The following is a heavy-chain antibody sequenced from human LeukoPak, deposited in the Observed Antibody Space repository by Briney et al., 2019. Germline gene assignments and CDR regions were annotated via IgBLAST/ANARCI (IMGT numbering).Heavy chain of an antibody. Sequence: PSETLSLTCTVSGGSISSSTYYWGWIRQPPGKGLEWIGSIYYSGSTYYHPSLKIRFTISVDTSKDQFSLKLRSVTAADTAVYYCARLDVDSRVFDYWGQGTLVTVSS. CDR2: IYYSGST. V-gene: IGHV4-39*01. CDR3: ARLDVDSRVFDY. J-gene: IGHJ4*02. CDR1: GGSISSSTYY. D-gene: IGHD3-3*01.